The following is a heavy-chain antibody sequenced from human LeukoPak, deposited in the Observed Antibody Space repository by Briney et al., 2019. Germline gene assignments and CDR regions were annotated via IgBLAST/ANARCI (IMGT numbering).Heavy chain of an antibody. J-gene: IGHJ4*02. CDR2: IRSDGSYR. CDR3: ARGETARPGALDN. D-gene: IGHD6-6*01. V-gene: IGHV3-30*02. Sequence: PGGSLRLSCAASGFTFGTYGMHRVRQAPGKGLEWVAFIRSDGSYRFYAGSVKGRFTISRDNSKNTLFLQMNSLRVEDTAVYSCARGETARPGALDNWGQGTLVTVSS. CDR1: GFTFGTYG.